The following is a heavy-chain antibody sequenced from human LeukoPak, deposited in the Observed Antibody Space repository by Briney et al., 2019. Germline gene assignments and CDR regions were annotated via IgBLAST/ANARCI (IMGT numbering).Heavy chain of an antibody. J-gene: IGHJ4*02. V-gene: IGHV1-46*01. CDR2: INPSGGST. CDR1: GYTFTSYY. D-gene: IGHD3-3*01. CDR3: ASDGRSGYQIFDY. Sequence: ASVKVSCKASGYTFTSYYMHWVRQAPGQGLEWMGIINPSGGSTSYAQKFQGRATMTRDTSTSTVYMELSSLRSEDTAVYYCASDGRSGYQIFDYWGQGTLVTVSS.